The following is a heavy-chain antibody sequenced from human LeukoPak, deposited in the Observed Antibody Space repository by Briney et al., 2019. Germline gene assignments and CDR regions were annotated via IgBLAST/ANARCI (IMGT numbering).Heavy chain of an antibody. Sequence: GGSLRLSCAASGFTVSSNYMNWVRQAPGKGLEWVSAISGSGGSTYYADSVKGRFTISRDNSKNTLYLQMNSLRAEDTAVYYCAARPYSRAPYWGQGTLVTVSS. D-gene: IGHD6-13*01. CDR2: ISGSGGST. CDR3: AARPYSRAPY. CDR1: GFTVSSNY. V-gene: IGHV3-23*01. J-gene: IGHJ4*02.